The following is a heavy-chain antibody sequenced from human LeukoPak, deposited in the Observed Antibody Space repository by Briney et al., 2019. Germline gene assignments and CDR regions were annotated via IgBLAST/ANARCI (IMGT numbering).Heavy chain of an antibody. CDR1: GFTFSNYS. J-gene: IGHJ4*02. V-gene: IGHV3-21*01. D-gene: IGHD3-10*01. CDR2: ISRSSSYI. CDR3: ARMEGSYHFDY. Sequence: GGSLRLSCAASGFTFSNYSMNWVRQAPGKGLEWVSSISRSSSYIYYADSVKGRFTISRDNAKNSLYLQMNSLRAEDTAVYYCARMEGSYHFDYWGRGALVTVSS.